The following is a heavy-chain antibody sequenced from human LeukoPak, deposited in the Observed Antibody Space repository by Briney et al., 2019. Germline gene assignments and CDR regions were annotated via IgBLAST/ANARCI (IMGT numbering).Heavy chain of an antibody. D-gene: IGHD2/OR15-2a*01. CDR2: ISSSGSTK. V-gene: IGHV3-48*01. Sequence: GGSLRLSCGASGITFSSYSMNWVRQAPGRGLEWVSYISSSGSTKYYADSVKGRFTISRDNARNSLYLQMNSLRAEDTAVYFCARGGLSIMGYWGQGTLVTVSS. J-gene: IGHJ4*02. CDR1: GITFSSYS. CDR3: ARGGLSIMGY.